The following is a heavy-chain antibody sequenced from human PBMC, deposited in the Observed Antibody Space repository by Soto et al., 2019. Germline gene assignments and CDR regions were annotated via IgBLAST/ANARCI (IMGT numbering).Heavy chain of an antibody. Sequence: QVQLVQSGAEVKKPGSSVKVSCKASGGTFSSYAISWVRQAPGQGLEWMGGIIPIFGTANYAQKFQGRVTITADESTSTAYMELSSLRSEDTAVYYCARDLDHSGSLYYYYGMDVWGQGTTVTVSS. CDR1: GGTFSSYA. V-gene: IGHV1-69*12. CDR2: IIPIFGTA. CDR3: ARDLDHSGSLYYYYGMDV. D-gene: IGHD5-12*01. J-gene: IGHJ6*02.